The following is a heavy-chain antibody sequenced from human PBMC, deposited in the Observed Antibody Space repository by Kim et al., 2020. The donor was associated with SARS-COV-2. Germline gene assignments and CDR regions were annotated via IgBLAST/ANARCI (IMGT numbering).Heavy chain of an antibody. CDR2: GGST. J-gene: IGHJ4*02. V-gene: IGHV3-23*01. Sequence: GGSTYYADAGKDRFTISRDKAKNTLYLQMNSLRAEDTAVYFCAVNWNFDYWGQGTLVTVSS. D-gene: IGHD1-1*01. CDR3: AVNWNFDY.